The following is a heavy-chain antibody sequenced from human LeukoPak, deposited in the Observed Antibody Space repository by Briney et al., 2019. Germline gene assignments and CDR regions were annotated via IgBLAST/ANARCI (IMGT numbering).Heavy chain of an antibody. J-gene: IGHJ6*02. CDR2: INHSGST. D-gene: IGHD6-19*01. V-gene: IGHV4-34*01. CDR3: ARGNSGWLGYYFYGMDV. CDR1: GGSFSGYY. Sequence: SETLSLTCAVYGGSFSGYYWSWVRQPPGKGLEWIGEINHSGSTNYNPSLKSRVTISVDTSKNQFSLKLSSVTAADTAVYYCARGNSGWLGYYFYGMDVWGQGTTVTVSS.